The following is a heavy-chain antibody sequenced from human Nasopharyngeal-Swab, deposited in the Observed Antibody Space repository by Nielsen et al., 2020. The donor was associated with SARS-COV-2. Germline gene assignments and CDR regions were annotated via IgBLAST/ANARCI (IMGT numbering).Heavy chain of an antibody. V-gene: IGHV1-69*01. Sequence: GPGQGLEWMGGIIPIFGTANYAQKFQGRVTITADESTSTAYMELSSLRSEDTAVYYCARGPSSGYYLYAFDIWGQGTMVTVSS. CDR2: IIPIFGTA. CDR3: ARGPSSGYYLYAFDI. D-gene: IGHD3-22*01. J-gene: IGHJ3*02.